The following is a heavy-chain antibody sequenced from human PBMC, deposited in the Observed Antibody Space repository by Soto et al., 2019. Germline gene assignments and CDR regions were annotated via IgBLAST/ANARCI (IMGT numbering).Heavy chain of an antibody. CDR2: ISGSGGST. J-gene: IGHJ6*02. Sequence: GGSLRLSCAASGFTFSSYAMSWVRQAPGKGLEWVSAISGSGGSTYYADSVKGRFTISRDNSKNTLYLQMNSLRAEATAVYYCEKTSSGRHYYYYGMDVWGQGTTVTAP. CDR1: GFTFSSYA. CDR3: EKTSSGRHYYYYGMDV. V-gene: IGHV3-23*01. D-gene: IGHD2-15*01.